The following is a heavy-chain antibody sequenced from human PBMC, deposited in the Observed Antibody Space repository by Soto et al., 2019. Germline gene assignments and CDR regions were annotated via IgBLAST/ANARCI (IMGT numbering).Heavy chain of an antibody. V-gene: IGHV4-59*01. J-gene: IGHJ4*02. CDR1: GGSISSYY. Sequence: PSETLSLTCTVSGGSISSYYWSWIRQTPGKGLEWIGYIYYSGCTNYNPSLKSRVTISVDTSKNQFSLKLSSVTAADTAVYYCAREDGSGSYSHWGQGTLVTVSS. D-gene: IGHD3-10*01. CDR3: AREDGSGSYSH. CDR2: IYYSGCT.